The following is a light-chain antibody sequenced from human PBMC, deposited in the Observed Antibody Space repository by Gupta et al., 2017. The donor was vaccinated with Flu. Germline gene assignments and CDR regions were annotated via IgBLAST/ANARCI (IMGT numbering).Light chain of an antibody. CDR3: QQSYSSPWT. CDR1: QSISSY. J-gene: IGKJ1*01. CDR2: AAS. V-gene: IGKV1-39*01. Sequence: DIQMTQSPSSLSASVGDRVTITCRASQSISSYLNWYQQKPGQAPKLLIYAASRLQSGVPSRFSGSGSGTDFTLTISSLQPEDFATYYCQQSYSSPWTFGQGTKVEIK.